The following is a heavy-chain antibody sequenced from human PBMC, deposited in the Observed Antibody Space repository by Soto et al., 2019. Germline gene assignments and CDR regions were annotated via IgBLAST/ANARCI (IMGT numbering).Heavy chain of an antibody. CDR1: GFTFSSYA. Sequence: EVQLLESGGGLVQPGGSLRLSCAASGFTFSSYAMSWVRQAPGKGLEWVSAISGSGGSTYYADSVKGRCTISRDNSKNSLYLQMNSLRGEDTDVYYCAKYVNIGVVDYWGQGTLVTVSS. CDR3: AKYVNIGVVDY. D-gene: IGHD3-22*01. CDR2: ISGSGGST. V-gene: IGHV3-23*01. J-gene: IGHJ4*02.